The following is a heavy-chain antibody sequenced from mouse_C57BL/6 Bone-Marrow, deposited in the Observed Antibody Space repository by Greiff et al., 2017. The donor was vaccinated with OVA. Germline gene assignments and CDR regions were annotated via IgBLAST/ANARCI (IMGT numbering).Heavy chain of an antibody. CDR3: TTYRY. CDR2: IDPENGDT. CDR1: GFNIKDDY. J-gene: IGHJ2*01. V-gene: IGHV14-4*01. Sequence: VQLQQSGAELVRPGASVKLSCTASGFNIKDDYMHWVKERPEQGLEWIGWIDPENGDTEYASKFQGKATITADTSYKTVYLHLSSLTSEDTAVYYCTTYRYCGQGTTLTVSS.